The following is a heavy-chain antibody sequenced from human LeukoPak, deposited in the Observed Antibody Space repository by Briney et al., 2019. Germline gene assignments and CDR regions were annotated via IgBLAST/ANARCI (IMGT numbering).Heavy chain of an antibody. V-gene: IGHV3-30*03. D-gene: IGHD4-17*01. CDR1: RLTISYYG. CDR3: ARDTVTTLGY. CDR2: TSNDGNEE. J-gene: IGHJ4*02. Sequence: GGSLRLSCAASRLTISYYGMHWVRQAPGKGLEWVAVTSNDGNEEYYVDSVKGRFTISRDNAKNSLYLQMNSLRAEDTAVYYCARDTVTTLGYWGQGTLVTVSS.